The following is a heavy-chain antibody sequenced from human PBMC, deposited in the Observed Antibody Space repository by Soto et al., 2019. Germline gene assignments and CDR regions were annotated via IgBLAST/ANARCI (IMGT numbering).Heavy chain of an antibody. CDR3: ASPHCSGGSCYYYGMDV. CDR2: IDPSDSYT. J-gene: IGHJ6*02. D-gene: IGHD2-15*01. Sequence: GESLKISCKGSGYSFTIYWISWVRQMPGKGLEWMGRIDPSDSYTNYSPSFQGHVTISADKSISTAYLQWSSLKASDTAMYYCASPHCSGGSCYYYGMDVWGQGTTVTVSS. V-gene: IGHV5-10-1*01. CDR1: GYSFTIYW.